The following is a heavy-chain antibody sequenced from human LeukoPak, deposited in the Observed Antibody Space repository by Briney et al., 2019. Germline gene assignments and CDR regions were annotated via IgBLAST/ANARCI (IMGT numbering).Heavy chain of an antibody. CDR1: GYTFTSYG. V-gene: IGHV1-18*01. CDR2: ISAYNGNT. CDR3: ARDIVVVPAAMNNWFDP. D-gene: IGHD2-2*01. Sequence: GASVKVSCKASGYTFTSYGISWVRQAPGQGLEWMGWISAYNGNTNYAQKLQGRVTMTTDTSTSTAYMELRSLRSDDTAVYYCARDIVVVPAAMNNWFDPWGQGTLVTVSS. J-gene: IGHJ5*02.